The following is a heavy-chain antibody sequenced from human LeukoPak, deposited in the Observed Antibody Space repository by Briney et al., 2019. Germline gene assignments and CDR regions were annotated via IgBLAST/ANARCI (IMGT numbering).Heavy chain of an antibody. Sequence: ASVKVSCKASGYTFTSYGISWVRQAPGQGLEWMGWISAYNGNTNYAQKLQGRVTMTTDTSTSTAYMELRSLRSDDTAVYYCARVLDCSSTSCPNYYYYYYMDVWGKGTTVTVSS. CDR1: GYTFTSYG. CDR2: ISAYNGNT. V-gene: IGHV1-18*01. CDR3: ARVLDCSSTSCPNYYYYYYMDV. J-gene: IGHJ6*03. D-gene: IGHD2-2*01.